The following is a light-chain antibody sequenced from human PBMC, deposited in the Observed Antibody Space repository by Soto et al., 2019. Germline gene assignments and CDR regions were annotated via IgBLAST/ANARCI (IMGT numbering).Light chain of an antibody. V-gene: IGLV1-44*01. Sequence: SALTQPPSASGTHGQRVTISCSGSSSNIRSNTVNWYQKLPGTAPKLLIYSNNERPSRVPDRFSGSKSVTSASLAISVLHSEDVADYYCAAWDDSLNVVFGGGTKVTVL. CDR3: AAWDDSLNVV. CDR2: SNN. CDR1: SSNIRSNT. J-gene: IGLJ2*01.